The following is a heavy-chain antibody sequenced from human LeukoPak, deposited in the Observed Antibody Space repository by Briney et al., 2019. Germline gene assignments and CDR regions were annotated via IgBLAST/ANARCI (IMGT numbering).Heavy chain of an antibody. J-gene: IGHJ4*02. Sequence: GGSLRLSCAASGFTFSSYWMHWVRQAPGKGLVWVSRINSDGSSISYADFVKGRFTISRDNARNTLYLQMNSLRAEDTAVYYCARVGYLYGYDYWGQGTLVTVSS. V-gene: IGHV3-74*01. CDR2: INSDGSSI. D-gene: IGHD5-18*01. CDR3: ARVGYLYGYDY. CDR1: GFTFSSYW.